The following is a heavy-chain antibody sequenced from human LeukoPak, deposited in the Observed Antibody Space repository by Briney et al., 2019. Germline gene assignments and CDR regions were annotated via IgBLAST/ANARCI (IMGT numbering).Heavy chain of an antibody. CDR3: ARGPLGDEFADAFYI. V-gene: IGHV4-61*01. Sequence: SETLSFTCTVSGGSISSSTYYWSWIRRPPGKGLEWIGYIYYSGSTNYNPSLKSRVTISVDTSKNQFSLKLSSVTATDTAVYYCARGPLGDEFADAFYIWGQGTMVTVSS. CDR1: GGSISSSTYY. CDR2: IYYSGST. J-gene: IGHJ3*02. D-gene: IGHD4-17*01.